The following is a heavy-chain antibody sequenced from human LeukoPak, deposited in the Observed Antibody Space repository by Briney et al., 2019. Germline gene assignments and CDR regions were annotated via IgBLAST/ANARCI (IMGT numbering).Heavy chain of an antibody. Sequence: GGSLRLSCVASGFTFNKYWMHWVRQAAGKGLVWVSRINPDGSSTDYADSVKRRFTISRDNAKNTLYLQMNTLRADDTALYFCASITPGYWGQGNLVTVSS. V-gene: IGHV3-74*01. CDR2: INPDGSST. D-gene: IGHD1-14*01. J-gene: IGHJ4*02. CDR1: GFTFNKYW. CDR3: ASITPGY.